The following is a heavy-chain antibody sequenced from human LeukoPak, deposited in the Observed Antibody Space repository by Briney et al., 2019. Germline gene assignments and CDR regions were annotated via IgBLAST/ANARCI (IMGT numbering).Heavy chain of an antibody. CDR3: LPRGGDRFDP. J-gene: IGHJ5*02. Sequence: ASVKVSCKASGYTFTSYDINWVRQATGQGLEWMGWMNPKNGNTGYAQKFQGRVTMTRSTSMSTAYMELSSLRSEDTAVYSRLPRGGDRFDPWGQGSLVTVSS. D-gene: IGHD2-21*02. CDR1: GYTFTSYD. V-gene: IGHV1-8*01. CDR2: MNPKNGNT.